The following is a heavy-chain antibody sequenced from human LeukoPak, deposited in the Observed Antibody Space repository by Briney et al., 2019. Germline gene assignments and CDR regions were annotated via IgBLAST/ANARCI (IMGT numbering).Heavy chain of an antibody. CDR3: ARDSGSRRLGAFDI. V-gene: IGHV1-2*04. Sequence: ASVKVSCKASGYIFTGYYMHWVRQAPGQGLEWMGWINLNSGGTNYAQKFQGWVTMTRDTSISTAYMELSRLTSDDTAVYYCARDSGSRRLGAFDIWGQGTMVTVSS. CDR2: INLNSGGT. J-gene: IGHJ3*02. D-gene: IGHD1-14*01. CDR1: GYIFTGYY.